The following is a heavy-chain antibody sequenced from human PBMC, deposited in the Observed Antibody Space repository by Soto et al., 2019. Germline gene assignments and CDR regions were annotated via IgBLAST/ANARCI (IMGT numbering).Heavy chain of an antibody. Sequence: SETLSLTCTVSGGSISSGGYYWSWIRQHPGKGLEWIGYIYYSGSTYYNPSLKSRVTISVDTSKNQFSLKLSSVTAADTAVYYCARSPRDYQLVAPRGYNWFDPWGQGTLVTVSS. J-gene: IGHJ5*02. D-gene: IGHD6-6*01. V-gene: IGHV4-31*03. CDR2: IYYSGST. CDR1: GGSISSGGYY. CDR3: ARSPRDYQLVAPRGYNWFDP.